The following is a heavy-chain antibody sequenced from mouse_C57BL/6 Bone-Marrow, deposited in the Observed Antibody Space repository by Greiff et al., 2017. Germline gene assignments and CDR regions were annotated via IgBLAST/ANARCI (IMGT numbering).Heavy chain of an antibody. CDR3: ARVSITTVVAYYAMDY. CDR2: IWSGGST. J-gene: IGHJ4*01. V-gene: IGHV2-2*01. Sequence: QVQLKQSGPGLVQPSQSLSITCTVSGFSLTSYGVHWVRQSPGKGLEWLGVIWSGGSTDYNAAFISRLSISKDNSKSQVFFKMNSLQADDTAIYYCARVSITTVVAYYAMDYWGQGTSVTVSS. CDR1: GFSLTSYG. D-gene: IGHD1-1*01.